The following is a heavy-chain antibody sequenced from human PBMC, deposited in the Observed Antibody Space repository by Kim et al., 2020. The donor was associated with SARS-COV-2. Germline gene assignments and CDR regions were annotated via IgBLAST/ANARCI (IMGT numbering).Heavy chain of an antibody. J-gene: IGHJ4*02. CDR1: GYNFTTYW. CDR3: GRKGYCSSTRCYFGLDY. Sequence: GESLKISCKVSGYNFTTYWIGWVRQMPGKGLEWMGIIYPGDSDTRYSPSFQGQVTISADKSVSTAYLQWSGLKASDTAMYYCGRKGYCSSTRCYFGLDYWGQGTLVTVSS. D-gene: IGHD2-2*01. CDR2: IYPGDSDT. V-gene: IGHV5-51*01.